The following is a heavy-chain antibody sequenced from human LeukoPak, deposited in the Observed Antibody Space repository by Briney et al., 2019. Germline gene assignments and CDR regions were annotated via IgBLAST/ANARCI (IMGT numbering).Heavy chain of an antibody. CDR1: GGSISSYY. CDR3: ARTLRTIFGVVTPAWFDP. CDR2: IYTSGST. J-gene: IGHJ5*02. V-gene: IGHV4-4*07. D-gene: IGHD3-3*01. Sequence: SETLSLTCTVSGGSISSYYWSWIRQPAGKGLEWIGRIYTSGSTNHNPSLKSRATMSVDTSKNQFSLKLSSVTAADTAVYYCARTLRTIFGVVTPAWFDPWGQGTLVTVSS.